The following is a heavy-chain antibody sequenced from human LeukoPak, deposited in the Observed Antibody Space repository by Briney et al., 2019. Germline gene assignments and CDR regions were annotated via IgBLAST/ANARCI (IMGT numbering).Heavy chain of an antibody. V-gene: IGHV5-51*01. CDR1: GYSFTSYW. Sequence: SGESLRISCKGSGYSFTSYWIGWVRQMPGKGLEWMGIIYPGDSDTRYSPSFQGQVTISADKSISTAYLQWSSLKASDTAMYYCARQLGYYLFVSDYWGQGTLVTVSS. J-gene: IGHJ4*02. D-gene: IGHD3-22*01. CDR2: IYPGDSDT. CDR3: ARQLGYYLFVSDY.